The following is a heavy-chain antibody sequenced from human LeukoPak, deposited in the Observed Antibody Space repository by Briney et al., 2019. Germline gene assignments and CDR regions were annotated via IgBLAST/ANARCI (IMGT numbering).Heavy chain of an antibody. D-gene: IGHD5-24*01. CDR3: ASSQLTDAFDI. J-gene: IGHJ3*02. V-gene: IGHV4-34*01. Sequence: PSETLSLTCAVYGGSFSGYYWSWIRQPPGKGLEWIGEINHSGSTNYNPSLKSRVTISVDTSKNQFSLKLSSVTAADTAVYYCASSQLTDAFDIWGQGTMVTVSS. CDR1: GGSFSGYY. CDR2: INHSGST.